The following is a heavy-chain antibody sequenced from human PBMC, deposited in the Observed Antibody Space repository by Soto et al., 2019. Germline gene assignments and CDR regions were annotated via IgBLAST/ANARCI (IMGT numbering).Heavy chain of an antibody. V-gene: IGHV1-46*01. CDR3: ARDKTGTNNAYYYGMDV. J-gene: IGHJ6*02. Sequence: QVQLVQSGAEVKKPGASVKVSCKASGYTFTSYYMHWVRQAPGQGLEWMGIINPSGGSTSYAQKFQGRVTMTRDTSTSTVYMELSSLRSEDTAVYYCARDKTGTNNAYYYGMDVWGQGTTVTVSS. D-gene: IGHD1-1*01. CDR1: GYTFTSYY. CDR2: INPSGGST.